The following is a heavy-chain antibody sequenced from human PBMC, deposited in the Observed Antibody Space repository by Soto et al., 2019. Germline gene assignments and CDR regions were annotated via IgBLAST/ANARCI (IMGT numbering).Heavy chain of an antibody. V-gene: IGHV3-9*01. D-gene: IGHD5-18*01. Sequence: EVQLVESGGGLVQPGRSLRLSCAASGFIFDDYAMHWVRQAPGRGLEWVSGISWNSGVIGYADSVEGRFTISRDNAKKSLYLQMNSLRPEDTALYYCVKDDDPGYRDGSTFDYWGLGTLVTVSS. CDR1: GFIFDDYA. J-gene: IGHJ4*02. CDR2: ISWNSGVI. CDR3: VKDDDPGYRDGSTFDY.